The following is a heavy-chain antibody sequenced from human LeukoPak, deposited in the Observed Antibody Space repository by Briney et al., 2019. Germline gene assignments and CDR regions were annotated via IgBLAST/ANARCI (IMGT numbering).Heavy chain of an antibody. Sequence: PSQTLSLTCTVSGGSISSGGYYWSWIRQHPGKGLEWIGYIYYSGSTYYNPSLKSRVTISVDTSKNQFSLRLSSVTAADTAVYYCASSYDSSPGDAFDIWGQGKMVTVSS. CDR3: ASSYDSSPGDAFDI. J-gene: IGHJ3*02. CDR1: GGSISSGGYY. CDR2: IYYSGST. D-gene: IGHD3-22*01. V-gene: IGHV4-31*03.